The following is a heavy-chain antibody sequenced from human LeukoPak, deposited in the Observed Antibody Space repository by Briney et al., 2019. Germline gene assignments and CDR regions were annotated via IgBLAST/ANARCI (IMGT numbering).Heavy chain of an antibody. CDR1: GFTFSSYW. D-gene: IGHD6-19*01. CDR2: IKQDGSEK. V-gene: IGHV3-7*01. CDR3: ARMAVAWRGDAFDI. J-gene: IGHJ3*02. Sequence: PGGSLRLSCAASGFTFSSYWMSWVRQAPGKGLEWVANIKQDGSEKYYVDSVKGRFTISRDNAKNSLYLQMNSLRAEDTAVYYCARMAVAWRGDAFDIWGQGTMVTVSS.